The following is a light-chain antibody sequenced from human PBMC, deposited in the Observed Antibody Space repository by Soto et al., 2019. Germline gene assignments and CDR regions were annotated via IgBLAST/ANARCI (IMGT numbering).Light chain of an antibody. CDR2: RAS. J-gene: IGKJ4*01. Sequence: EIVLTQSPGTLSLSPGERATLSCRASQSVSSNYLAWYQQKPGQAPKVLIYRASIRATGIPDRFTGSGSGTDFTLTISRLEPEDFAVYYCQQYAISPFTFGVRTKVDIK. CDR1: QSVSSNY. V-gene: IGKV3-20*01. CDR3: QQYAISPFT.